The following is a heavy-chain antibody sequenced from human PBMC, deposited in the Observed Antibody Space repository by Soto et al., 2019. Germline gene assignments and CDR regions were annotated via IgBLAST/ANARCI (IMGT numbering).Heavy chain of an antibody. Sequence: SLRLSCADSGFTFSSFGLHWVRQAPGKGLEWVALISYDGSNKYYADSVKGRFTISRDKSKNTLYLQMNSLRAEDTAVYYCAKDRGWSSADLDYWGQGTLVTVSS. D-gene: IGHD6-19*01. CDR1: GFTFSSFG. CDR2: ISYDGSNK. CDR3: AKDRGWSSADLDY. J-gene: IGHJ4*02. V-gene: IGHV3-30*18.